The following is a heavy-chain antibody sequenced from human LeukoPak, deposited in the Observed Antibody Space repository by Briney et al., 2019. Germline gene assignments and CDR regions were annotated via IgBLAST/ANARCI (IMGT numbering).Heavy chain of an antibody. CDR3: ARARSWELVDY. D-gene: IGHD1-26*01. J-gene: IGHJ4*02. Sequence: SETLSLTCTVSGGSISSSSYYWGWIRQPPGKGLEWIGSICHSGSTYYNPSLKSRVTISVDTSKNQFSLKLSSVTAADTAVYYCARARSWELVDYWGQGTLVTVSS. CDR2: ICHSGST. V-gene: IGHV4-39*07. CDR1: GGSISSSSYY.